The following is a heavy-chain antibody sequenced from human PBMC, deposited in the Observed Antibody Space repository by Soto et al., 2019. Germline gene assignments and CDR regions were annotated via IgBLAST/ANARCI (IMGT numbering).Heavy chain of an antibody. J-gene: IGHJ5*02. CDR3: ARGRSNDFSSSPPPRFDP. CDR2: IGTLRDT. CDR1: GFTFKTYD. Sequence: GGSLRLSCVASGFTFKTYDMYWVRQVPGQGLEWVSGIGTLRDTYYSASVAGRFIVSRENARNSLYLQMNSLRAGDSGIYFCARGRSNDFSSSPPPRFDPWGRGALVTVSS. D-gene: IGHD2-21*02. V-gene: IGHV3-13*01.